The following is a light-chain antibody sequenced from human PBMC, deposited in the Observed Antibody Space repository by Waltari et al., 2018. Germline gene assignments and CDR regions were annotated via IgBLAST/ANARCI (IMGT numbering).Light chain of an antibody. Sequence: DIQMTQSPSTLSASVGDRVTITCRASQSISPWLAWYQQKPGKAPKLLISKASSLESGVPSRFSGSGSGTLVTLTISSLQSDDFATYYCQHFITYPRTFGQGTKVEIK. CDR1: QSISPW. CDR3: QHFITYPRT. CDR2: KAS. J-gene: IGKJ1*01. V-gene: IGKV1-5*03.